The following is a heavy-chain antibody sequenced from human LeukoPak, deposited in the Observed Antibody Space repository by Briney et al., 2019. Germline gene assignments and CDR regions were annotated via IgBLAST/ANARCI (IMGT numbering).Heavy chain of an antibody. V-gene: IGHV1-69*05. Sequence: GSSVKVSCKASGGTFSSYAISWVRQAPGQGLEWMGGIIPIFGTANYAQKFQGRVTITTDESTSTAYMELGSLRSEDTAVYYCAKDVTSGYLFDYWGQGTLVTVSS. CDR1: GGTFSSYA. CDR2: IIPIFGTA. CDR3: AKDVTSGYLFDY. D-gene: IGHD3-3*01. J-gene: IGHJ4*02.